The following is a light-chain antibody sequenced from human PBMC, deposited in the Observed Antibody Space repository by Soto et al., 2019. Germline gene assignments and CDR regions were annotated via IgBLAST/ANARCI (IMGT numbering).Light chain of an antibody. CDR2: GNS. CDR3: QSYDSSLRGV. J-gene: IGLJ1*01. Sequence: QSVLTQPPSISGAPGQRVTISCTGSSSNIGAGSDVHWYHQLPGTAPKLLIYGNSNRPSGVPDRFSGSKSGTSASLAITGLQAEDEADYYCQSYDSSLRGVFGTGTKVTVL. V-gene: IGLV1-40*01. CDR1: SSNIGAGSD.